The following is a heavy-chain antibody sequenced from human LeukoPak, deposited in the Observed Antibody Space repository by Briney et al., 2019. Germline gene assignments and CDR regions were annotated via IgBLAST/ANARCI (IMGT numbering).Heavy chain of an antibody. CDR3: AGIDTGGRGDAFDI. J-gene: IGHJ3*02. V-gene: IGHV4-4*07. CDR2: IYTSGST. CDR1: GGSISTHY. Sequence: PSETLSLTCTVSGGSISTHYWSWIRQPAGKGLEWIGRIYTSGSTNYNPSLRSRVAMSIDTSKNQFSLNLNSMTAADTAVYYCAGIDTGGRGDAFDIWGQGTMVTVSS. D-gene: IGHD1-14*01.